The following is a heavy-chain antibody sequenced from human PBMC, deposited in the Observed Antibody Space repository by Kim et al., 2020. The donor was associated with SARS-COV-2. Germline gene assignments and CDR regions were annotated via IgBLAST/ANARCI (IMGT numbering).Heavy chain of an antibody. CDR3: ARVSGYGFKSPYYFDY. CDR2: IYYSGST. CDR1: GGSISSYY. Sequence: SETLSLTCTVSGGSISSYYWSWIRQPPGKGLEWIGYIYYSGSTNYNPSLKSRVTISVDTSKNQFPLKLSSVTAADTAVYYCARVSGYGFKSPYYFDYWGQGTLVTVSS. V-gene: IGHV4-59*01. J-gene: IGHJ4*02. D-gene: IGHD5-12*01.